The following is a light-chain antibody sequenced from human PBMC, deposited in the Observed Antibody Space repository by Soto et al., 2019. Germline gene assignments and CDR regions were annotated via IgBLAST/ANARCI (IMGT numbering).Light chain of an antibody. CDR2: LGS. CDR3: MQALQAPLT. Sequence: DVVMTQSPLSLPVTPGEPASISCRSSESLLHSDGYNYLDWFLQRPGQSPQVLIYLGSNRAPGVPDRFSGSGSVTDFTLIISRVEAEDVGIYYCMQALQAPLTFGGGTKVEIK. V-gene: IGKV2-28*01. CDR1: ESLLHSDGYNY. J-gene: IGKJ4*01.